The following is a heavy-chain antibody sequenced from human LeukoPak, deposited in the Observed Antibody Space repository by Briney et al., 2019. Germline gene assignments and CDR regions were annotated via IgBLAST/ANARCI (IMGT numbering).Heavy chain of an antibody. D-gene: IGHD3-3*01. V-gene: IGHV1-18*01. CDR2: ISAYNGNT. CDR3: ARHPTIFGVVIMDFDY. CDR1: GYTFTSYG. Sequence: ASVKVSCKASGYTFTSYGISWVRQAPGQGLEWMGWISAYNGNTNYAQKLQGRVTMTTDTSTSTAYMELRSLRSDDTAVYYCARHPTIFGVVIMDFDYWGQGTLVTVSS. J-gene: IGHJ4*02.